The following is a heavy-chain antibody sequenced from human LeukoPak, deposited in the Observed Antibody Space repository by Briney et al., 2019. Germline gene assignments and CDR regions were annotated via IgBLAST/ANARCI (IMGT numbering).Heavy chain of an antibody. CDR1: GYTFTGYY. V-gene: IGHV1-69*13. CDR2: IIPIFGTA. Sequence: ASVKVSCKASGYTFTGYYMHWVRQAPGQGLEWMGGIIPIFGTANYAQKFQGRVTITADESTSTAYMELSSLRSEDTAVYYCARADWSQNPFGYWGQGTLVTVSS. D-gene: IGHD3/OR15-3a*01. CDR3: ARADWSQNPFGY. J-gene: IGHJ4*02.